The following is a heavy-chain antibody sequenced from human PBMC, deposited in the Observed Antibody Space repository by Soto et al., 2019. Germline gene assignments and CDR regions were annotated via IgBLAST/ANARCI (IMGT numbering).Heavy chain of an antibody. V-gene: IGHV1-8*01. D-gene: IGHD3-16*01. CDR1: GYSFTNND. Sequence: ASVKVSCKASGYSFTNNDVSWVRQATGQGLEWMGWMNPGGGDTGYAQKFQGRVTMTRDISTDTAYMELSSLRSDDTATYYCARMATFGSLNWFDPWGQGTLVTVSS. CDR2: MNPGGGDT. CDR3: ARMATFGSLNWFDP. J-gene: IGHJ5*02.